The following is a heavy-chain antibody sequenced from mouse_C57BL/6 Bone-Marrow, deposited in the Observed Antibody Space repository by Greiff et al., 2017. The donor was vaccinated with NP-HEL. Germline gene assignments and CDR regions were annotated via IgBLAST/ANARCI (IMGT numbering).Heavy chain of an antibody. CDR2: IDPSDSET. Sequence: VQLQQPGAELVRPGSSVKLSCKASGYTFTSYWMHWVKQRPIQGLEWIGNIDPSDSETHYNQKFKDKATLTVDKSSSTAYMQLSSLTSEDSAVYYCARSITTVVGDYWGQGTTLTVSS. CDR1: GYTFTSYW. D-gene: IGHD1-1*01. V-gene: IGHV1-52*01. J-gene: IGHJ2*01. CDR3: ARSITTVVGDY.